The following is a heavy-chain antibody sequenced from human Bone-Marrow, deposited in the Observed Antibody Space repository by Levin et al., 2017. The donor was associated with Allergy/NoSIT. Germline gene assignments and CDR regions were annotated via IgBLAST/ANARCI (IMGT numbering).Heavy chain of an antibody. CDR1: GFTFSDYY. D-gene: IGHD5-12*01. Sequence: GGSLRLSCAASGFTFSDYYMSWIRQAPGKGLEWVSFISSSGGTISYADSVRGRFTISRDNAKNSLFLHMNSLTVDDTAIYYCARGGDRWIGGWFDPWGQGTLVTVSS. V-gene: IGHV3-11*01. CDR3: ARGGDRWIGGWFDP. J-gene: IGHJ5*02. CDR2: ISSSGGTI.